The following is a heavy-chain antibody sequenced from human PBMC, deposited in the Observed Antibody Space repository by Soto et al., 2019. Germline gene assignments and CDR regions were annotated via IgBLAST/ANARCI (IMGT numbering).Heavy chain of an antibody. CDR1: GYTFTSYA. Sequence: QVQLVPSGAEVKKPGASVKVSCKASGYTFTSYAMHWVRQAPGQRLEWMGWINAGNGNTKYSQKFQGRVTITRDTSASTAYMELSSLRSEDTAVYYCARDSSIGSGWYGYFDLWGRGTLVTVSS. D-gene: IGHD6-19*01. J-gene: IGHJ2*01. V-gene: IGHV1-3*01. CDR2: INAGNGNT. CDR3: ARDSSIGSGWYGYFDL.